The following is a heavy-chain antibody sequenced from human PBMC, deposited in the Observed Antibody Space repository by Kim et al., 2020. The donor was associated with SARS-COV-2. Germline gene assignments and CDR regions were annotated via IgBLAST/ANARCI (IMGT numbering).Heavy chain of an antibody. Sequence: GGSLRLSCAASGFTFSSYAMHWVRQAPGKGLEWVAVISYDGSNKYYADSVKGRFTISRDNSKNTLYLQMNSLRAEDTAVYYCASAPLGYQLLRQGWFDPWGQGTLVTVSS. D-gene: IGHD2-2*01. V-gene: IGHV3-30*04. CDR2: ISYDGSNK. J-gene: IGHJ5*02. CDR3: ASAPLGYQLLRQGWFDP. CDR1: GFTFSSYA.